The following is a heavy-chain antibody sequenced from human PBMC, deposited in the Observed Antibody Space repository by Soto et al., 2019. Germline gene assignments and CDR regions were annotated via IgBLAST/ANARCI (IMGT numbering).Heavy chain of an antibody. D-gene: IGHD1-1*01. V-gene: IGHV3-48*03. J-gene: IGHJ5*02. CDR2: ISSVGSTI. CDR1: GFTFDNFE. Sequence: GGSLRLSCAASGFTFDNFEMNWVRQAPGEGLEWIAYISSVGSTINYADSVKGRFTISRDNAKNSLHLQMNSLRADDTAIYYCARVVQLWTNWFDPWSQGTLVTVSS. CDR3: ARVVQLWTNWFDP.